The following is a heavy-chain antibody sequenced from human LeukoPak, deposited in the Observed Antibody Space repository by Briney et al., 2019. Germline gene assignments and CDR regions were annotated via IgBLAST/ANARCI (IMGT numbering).Heavy chain of an antibody. CDR1: GGSISGYY. J-gene: IGHJ6*03. D-gene: IGHD2-15*01. Sequence: SETLSLTCTVSGGSISGYYWSWIRQPAGKGLEWIGRIYTSGSTNYNPSLKSRVTISVDKSKNQFSLKLSSVTAADTAVYYCARGKIVAATRDYYYYYMDVWGKGTTVTVSS. CDR3: ARGKIVAATRDYYYYYMDV. V-gene: IGHV4-4*07. CDR2: IYTSGST.